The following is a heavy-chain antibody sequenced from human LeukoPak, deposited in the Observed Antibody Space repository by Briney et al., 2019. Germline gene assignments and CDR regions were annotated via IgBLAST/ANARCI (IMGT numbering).Heavy chain of an antibody. J-gene: IGHJ4*02. CDR3: ARGALRYFDWLSYFDY. CDR1: GGSVSSGSYY. D-gene: IGHD3-9*01. Sequence: SETLSLTCTVSGGSVSSGSYYWSWIRQPPGKGLEWIGEINHSGSTNYNPSLKSRVTISVDTSKNQFSLKLSSVTAADTAVYYCARGALRYFDWLSYFDYWGQGTLVTVSS. V-gene: IGHV4-39*07. CDR2: INHSGST.